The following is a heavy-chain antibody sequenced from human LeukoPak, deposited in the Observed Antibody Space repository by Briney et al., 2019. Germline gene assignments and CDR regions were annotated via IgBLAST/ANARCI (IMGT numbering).Heavy chain of an antibody. D-gene: IGHD3-16*01. V-gene: IGHV3-23*01. J-gene: IGHJ4*02. CDR2: ISGDGRDT. CDR1: GFSFSSFG. CDR3: AKSWGDY. Sequence: QPGGSLRLSCAASGFSFSSFGMSWVRQAPGRGLQWVSSISGDGRDTFYADSVKGRFTVSRDNSKTTMFLQMNSLRAEDTAVYYCAKSWGDYWGQGTLVTVSS.